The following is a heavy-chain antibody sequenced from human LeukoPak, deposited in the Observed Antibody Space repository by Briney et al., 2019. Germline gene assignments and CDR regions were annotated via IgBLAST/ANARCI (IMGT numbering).Heavy chain of an antibody. V-gene: IGHV4-34*01. CDR1: GGSFSGYY. J-gene: IGHJ3*02. Sequence: SETLSLTCAVYGGSFSGYYWSWIRQPPGKGLEWTGEINHSGSTNYNPSLKSRVTISVDTSKNQFSLKLSSVTAADTAVYYCARLGYYDSSGLFRDAFDIWGQGTMVTVSS. D-gene: IGHD3-22*01. CDR3: ARLGYYDSSGLFRDAFDI. CDR2: INHSGST.